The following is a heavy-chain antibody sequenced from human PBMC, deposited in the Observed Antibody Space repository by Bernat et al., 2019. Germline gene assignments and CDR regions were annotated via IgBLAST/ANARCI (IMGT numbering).Heavy chain of an antibody. Sequence: QVQLVESGGGVVQPGKSLRLSCAASGFSFGDYGMQWVRQTPGQGLEWVAVIWHDGSEKYYGHSVQGRFTISRDNSKKTLFLHMNSLRAEDTAVYYCVRDGGYGLWNGFRYWGQGTLVTVSS. CDR3: VRDGGYGLWNGFRY. D-gene: IGHD3-3*01. CDR1: GFSFGDYG. CDR2: IWHDGSEK. V-gene: IGHV3-33*01. J-gene: IGHJ4*02.